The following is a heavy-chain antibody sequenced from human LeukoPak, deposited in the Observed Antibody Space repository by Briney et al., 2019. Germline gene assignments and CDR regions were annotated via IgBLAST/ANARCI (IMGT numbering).Heavy chain of an antibody. J-gene: IGHJ3*02. Sequence: GGSLRLSCAASGFTFSSYAMHWVRQAPGKGLEYLSAISSNGGSTYYAHSVKGRFTISRDNSKNILYLQMSSLSVEDTAVYYCAKFWSGNFGRDALDIWGQGTMVTVSS. D-gene: IGHD3-3*01. CDR2: ISSNGGST. V-gene: IGHV3-64*01. CDR1: GFTFSSYA. CDR3: AKFWSGNFGRDALDI.